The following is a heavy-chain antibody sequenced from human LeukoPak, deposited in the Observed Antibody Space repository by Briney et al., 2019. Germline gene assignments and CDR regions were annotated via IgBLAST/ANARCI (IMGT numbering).Heavy chain of an antibody. CDR2: IKSKADGETI. CDR1: GFTFTNAW. D-gene: IGHD1-20*01. Sequence: GGSLRLSCAASGFTFTNAWMNWVRQAPGKGLEWVGRIKSKADGETIDYAAPVKGRFASSRDDSKDMLYLQMNSLKSEDTAVYYCSTLTSRGLSDSWGQGTLVTVSS. V-gene: IGHV3-15*07. CDR3: STLTSRGLSDS. J-gene: IGHJ4*02.